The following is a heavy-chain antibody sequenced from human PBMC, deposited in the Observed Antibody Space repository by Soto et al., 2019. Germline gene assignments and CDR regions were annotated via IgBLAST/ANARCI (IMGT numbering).Heavy chain of an antibody. J-gene: IGHJ1*01. Sequence: QVQLVESGGGVVQPGRSLRLSCAASGFTFSSYGMHWVRQAPGKGLEWVAVIWYDGSNKYYADSVKGRFTISRDNSKNTLYLQMNSLSAEDTAVYYCARDRRAVAGTERGYFQHWGQGTLVTVSS. CDR2: IWYDGSNK. CDR3: ARDRRAVAGTERGYFQH. V-gene: IGHV3-33*01. CDR1: GFTFSSYG. D-gene: IGHD6-19*01.